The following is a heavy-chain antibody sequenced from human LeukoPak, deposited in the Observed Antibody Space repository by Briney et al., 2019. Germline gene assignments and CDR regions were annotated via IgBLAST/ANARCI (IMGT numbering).Heavy chain of an antibody. Sequence: GGSLRLSCAASGFTFSSYSMNWVRQAPGKGLEWVSAISGSGGSTYYADSVKGRFTISRDNSKNTLYLQMNSLRAEDTAVYYCAKRIESGYDYVWGSYRALYGMDVWGQGTTVTVSS. CDR3: AKRIESGYDYVWGSYRALYGMDV. J-gene: IGHJ6*02. D-gene: IGHD3-16*02. V-gene: IGHV3-23*01. CDR2: ISGSGGST. CDR1: GFTFSSYS.